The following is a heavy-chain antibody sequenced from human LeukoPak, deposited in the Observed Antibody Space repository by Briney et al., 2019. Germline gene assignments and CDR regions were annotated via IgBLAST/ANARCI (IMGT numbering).Heavy chain of an antibody. D-gene: IGHD2-15*01. CDR1: GFTFSDYY. J-gene: IGHJ5*02. CDR2: ITGSSSDT. CDR3: ARRGTTYCTVDSCHPNWFDP. V-gene: IGHV3-11*03. Sequence: GGSVRLSCAASGFTFSDYYMTWIRQAPGRGLEWISYITGSSSDTKYADSVKGRFTISRDNAKNSLYLLMNSLRAGDTAVYYCARRGTTYCTVDSCHPNWFDPWGQGTLVTVSS.